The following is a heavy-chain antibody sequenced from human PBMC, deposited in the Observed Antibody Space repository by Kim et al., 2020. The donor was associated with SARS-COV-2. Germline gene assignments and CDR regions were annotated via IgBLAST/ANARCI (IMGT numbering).Heavy chain of an antibody. D-gene: IGHD3-10*01. V-gene: IGHV4-34*01. Sequence: SETLSLTCAVYGGSFSGYYWSWIRQPPGKGLEWIGEINHSGSTNYNPSLKSRVTISVDTSKNQFSLKLSSVTAADTAVYYCARGRITMVRGVISHKYYYYGMDVWGQGTTVTVSS. CDR1: GGSFSGYY. CDR3: ARGRITMVRGVISHKYYYYGMDV. J-gene: IGHJ6*02. CDR2: INHSGST.